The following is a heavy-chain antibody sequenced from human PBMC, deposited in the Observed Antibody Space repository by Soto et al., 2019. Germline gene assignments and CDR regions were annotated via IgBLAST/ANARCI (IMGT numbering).Heavy chain of an antibody. CDR3: ARALYFYGSRDYYFDY. CDR1: GGSISSYH. V-gene: IGHV4-59*06. D-gene: IGHD3-22*01. Sequence: SETLSLTCTVSGGSISSYHWSWIRQHPGKGLEWIGYIYYSGTTYYNPSLESRVTISVDTSKNQFSLKVYSVTAADTAVYYCARALYFYGSRDYYFDYWGQGTLVT. CDR2: IYYSGTT. J-gene: IGHJ4*02.